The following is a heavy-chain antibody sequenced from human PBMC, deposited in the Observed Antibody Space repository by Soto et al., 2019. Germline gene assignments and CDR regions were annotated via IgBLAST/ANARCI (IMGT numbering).Heavy chain of an antibody. V-gene: IGHV1-18*04. J-gene: IGHJ5*01. CDR1: GYTSADFG. Sequence: ASVKVSCKASGYTSADFGISWVRQAPGQGLEWMGWVSGNNGASNPAPKVQGRITMTLDTSTGVSYMALRSLRSDDTAIYYCVRDQKYFRVNGNWFNSWGQGTLITVSS. CDR3: VRDQKYFRVNGNWFNS. D-gene: IGHD2-2*01. CDR2: VSGNNGAS.